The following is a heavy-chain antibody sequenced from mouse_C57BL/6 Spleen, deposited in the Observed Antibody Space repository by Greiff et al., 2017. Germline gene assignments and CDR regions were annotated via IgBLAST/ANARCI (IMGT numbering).Heavy chain of an antibody. V-gene: IGHV1-42*01. CDR3: ARGLLRYPFDY. CDR1: GYSFTGYY. D-gene: IGHD1-1*01. Sequence: EVKVEESGPELVKPGASVKISCKASGYSFTGYYMNWVKQSPEKSLEWIGEINPSTGGTTYNQKFKAKATLTVDKSSSTAYMQLKSLTSEDSAVYYCARGLLRYPFDYWGQGTTLTVSS. CDR2: INPSTGGT. J-gene: IGHJ2*01.